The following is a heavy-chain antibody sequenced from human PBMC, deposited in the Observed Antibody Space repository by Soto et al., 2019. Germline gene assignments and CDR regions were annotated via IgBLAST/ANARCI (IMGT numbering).Heavy chain of an antibody. V-gene: IGHV3-30*18. J-gene: IGHJ3*02. CDR2: ISYDGSNK. CDR1: GFTFSSYG. Sequence: PGGSLRLSCAASGFTFSSYGMHWVRQAPGKGLEWVAVISYDGSNKYYADSVKGRFTISRDNSKNTLYLQMNSLGAEDTAVYYCAKDQNYYDPQTDAFDIWGQGTMVTVSS. D-gene: IGHD3-22*01. CDR3: AKDQNYYDPQTDAFDI.